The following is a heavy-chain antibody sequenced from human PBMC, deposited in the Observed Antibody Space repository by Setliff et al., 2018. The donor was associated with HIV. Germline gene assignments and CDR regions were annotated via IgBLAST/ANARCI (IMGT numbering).Heavy chain of an antibody. V-gene: IGHV4-4*07. J-gene: IGHJ3*01. CDR1: GDSIGYYY. CDR3: ARDRIEVVVDGPHDVFDV. CDR2: IHTSGST. D-gene: IGHD2-15*01. Sequence: SETLSLTCTVSGDSIGYYYWSWIRQPAGRGLEWMGRIHTSGSTNYNPSLTSRVTLSVDTSKNQFFLKLTSLSAADTAVYYCARDRIEVVVDGPHDVFDVWGRGTAVTVS.